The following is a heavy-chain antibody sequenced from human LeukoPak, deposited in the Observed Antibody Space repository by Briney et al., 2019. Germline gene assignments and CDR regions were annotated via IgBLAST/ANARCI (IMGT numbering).Heavy chain of an antibody. V-gene: IGHV3-23*01. Sequence: PGGSLRLSCAASGFTFSSYAMSWVRQAPGKGLEWDSAISGSGGSKYYADSVKGRFTISRDNSKNTLYVQMNSLRAEDTAVYYCAKRDGAFDLWGQGTMVTVSS. CDR2: ISGSGGSK. D-gene: IGHD5-24*01. J-gene: IGHJ3*01. CDR3: AKRDGAFDL. CDR1: GFTFSSYA.